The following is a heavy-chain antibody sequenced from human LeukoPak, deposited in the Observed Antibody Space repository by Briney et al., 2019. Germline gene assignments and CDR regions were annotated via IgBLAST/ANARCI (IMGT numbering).Heavy chain of an antibody. V-gene: IGHV3-53*04. CDR3: TSSSPTSYSDY. D-gene: IGHD6-13*01. Sequence: GGSLTLSCAASGFSLGSNYMNWVRQAPGKGLECVSVIFSRGSTYYAHSVKGRFTISRHNSENTLYLQMNSLRVEDTAVYYCTSSSPTSYSDYWGQGTLVTVSS. CDR1: GFSLGSNY. J-gene: IGHJ4*02. CDR2: IFSRGST.